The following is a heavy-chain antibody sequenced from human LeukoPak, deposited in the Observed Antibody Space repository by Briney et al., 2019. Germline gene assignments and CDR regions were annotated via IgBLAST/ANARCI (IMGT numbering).Heavy chain of an antibody. J-gene: IGHJ4*02. CDR2: IGGSGGST. D-gene: IGHD2-21*01. V-gene: IGHV3-23*01. CDR3: ARDHVDGGGGSSRRGDY. Sequence: GGSLRLSCAASGFTFSSYAMSWVRQAPGKGLEWVSSIGGSGGSTYYTDSVKGRFTISRDNAKNSLYLQINSLRAEDTAIYYCARDHVDGGGGSSRRGDYWGQGTLVTVSS. CDR1: GFTFSSYA.